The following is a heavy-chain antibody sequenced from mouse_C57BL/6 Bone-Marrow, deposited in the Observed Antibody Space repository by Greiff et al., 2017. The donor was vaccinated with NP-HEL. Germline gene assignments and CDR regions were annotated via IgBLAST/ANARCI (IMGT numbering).Heavy chain of an antibody. CDR3: ARRPIYYYGVYYAMDY. V-gene: IGHV1-9*01. D-gene: IGHD1-1*01. J-gene: IGHJ4*01. CDR2: ILPGSGST. CDR1: GYTFTGYW. Sequence: VKLQQSGAELMKPGASVKLSCKATGYTFTGYWIEWVKQRPGHGLEWIGEILPGSGSTNYNETFKGKATFTADTSSNTAYMQLSSLTTEDSAIYYCARRPIYYYGVYYAMDYWGQGTSVTVSS.